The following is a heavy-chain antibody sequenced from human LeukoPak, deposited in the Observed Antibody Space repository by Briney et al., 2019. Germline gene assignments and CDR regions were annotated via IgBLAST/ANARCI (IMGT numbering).Heavy chain of an antibody. D-gene: IGHD2-15*01. J-gene: IGHJ3*02. CDR3: ARDSAWSHDAFDI. V-gene: IGHV3-48*02. Sequence: GGSLRLSCAASGFTFSSYSMNWVRQAPGKGLEWVSYISSSSTIYYADSVKGRFTISRDNAKNSLYLQMNSLRDEDTAVYYCARDSAWSHDAFDIWGQGTMVTVSS. CDR1: GFTFSSYS. CDR2: ISSSSTI.